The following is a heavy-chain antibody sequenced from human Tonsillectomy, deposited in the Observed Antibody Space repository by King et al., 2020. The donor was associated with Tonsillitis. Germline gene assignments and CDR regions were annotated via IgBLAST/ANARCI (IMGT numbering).Heavy chain of an antibody. V-gene: IGHV3-30*18. CDR1: GFTFSSYG. Sequence: VQLVESGGGVVQPGKSLRLSCAASGFTFSSYGMHWVRQAPGKGLEWVAVISYDGSNKYYADSVKGRFTISRDNSKNTLYLQMNSLRAEDTAVYYCAKNPGDSTLYFDYWGQGTLVTVSS. D-gene: IGHD4-17*01. CDR3: AKNPGDSTLYFDY. J-gene: IGHJ4*02. CDR2: ISYDGSNK.